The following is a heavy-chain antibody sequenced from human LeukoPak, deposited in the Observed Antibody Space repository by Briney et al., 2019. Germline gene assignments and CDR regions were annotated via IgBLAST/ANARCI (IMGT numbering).Heavy chain of an antibody. D-gene: IGHD2-21*02. CDR1: GFTFSSYG. CDR2: ISYDGSNK. Sequence: GGSLRLSCAASGFTFSSYGMHWVRQAPGKGLEWVAVISYDGSNKFYADSVKGRFTISRDNSKNTLYLQMNSLRAEDTAVYYCAKDSLRGDCLDYWGQGTLVTVSS. CDR3: AKDSLRGDCLDY. V-gene: IGHV3-30*18. J-gene: IGHJ4*02.